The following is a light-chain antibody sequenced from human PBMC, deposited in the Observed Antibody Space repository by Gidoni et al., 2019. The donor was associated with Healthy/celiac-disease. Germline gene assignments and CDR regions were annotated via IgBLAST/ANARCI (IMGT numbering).Light chain of an antibody. V-gene: IGKV1-39*01. Sequence: DIHMTQSPSSLSASVGDRVTITCRASQSISIYLNWYQQKPGKAPELLIYAASSLKSGVPSRFSGSGSGTDFTLTISSLQPEDFATYYCQQSYSTLLTFGGGTKVEIK. CDR3: QQSYSTLLT. CDR2: AAS. CDR1: QSISIY. J-gene: IGKJ4*01.